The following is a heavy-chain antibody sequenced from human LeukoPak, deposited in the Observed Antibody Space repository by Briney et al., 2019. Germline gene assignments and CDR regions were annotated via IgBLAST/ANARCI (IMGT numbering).Heavy chain of an antibody. V-gene: IGHV4-59*01. CDR1: GGSISNYY. D-gene: IGHD3-22*01. CDR3: ARGTGGDSSGYYYPSWFDP. J-gene: IGHJ5*02. Sequence: PSETLSLTCTVSGGSISNYYWSWIRQHPGKGLEGIGYIYYSGSTNYNPSLKSRVTISVHTSKNQFSLKLSSVTDADTAVYYCARGTGGDSSGYYYPSWFDPWGQGTPVTVSS. CDR2: IYYSGST.